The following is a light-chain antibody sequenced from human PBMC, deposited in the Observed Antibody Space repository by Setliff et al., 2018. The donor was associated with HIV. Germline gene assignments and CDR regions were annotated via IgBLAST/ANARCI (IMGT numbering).Light chain of an antibody. Sequence: QSALTQPASVSGSPGQSITISCTGTNSDVGLYNFVSWYQQHPGKVPKLIIYDVTNRPSGISYRFSGSKSGNTASLTISGLQAEDEADYFCSSFTDRRKFVFGTGTK. CDR1: NSDVGLYNF. CDR3: SSFTDRRKFV. V-gene: IGLV2-14*03. CDR2: DVT. J-gene: IGLJ1*01.